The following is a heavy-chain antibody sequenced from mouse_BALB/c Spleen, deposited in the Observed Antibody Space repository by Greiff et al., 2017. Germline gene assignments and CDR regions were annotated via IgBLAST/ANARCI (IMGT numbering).Heavy chain of an antibody. CDR3: AKSLRGVPYYAMDY. Sequence: VKVVESGPGLVAPSQSLSITCTVSGFSLTSYGVSWVRQPPGKGLEWLGVIWGDGSTNYHSALISRLSISKDNSKSQVFLKLNSLQTDDTATYYCAKSLRGVPYYAMDYWGQGTSVTVSS. J-gene: IGHJ4*01. CDR2: IWGDGST. D-gene: IGHD1-1*01. CDR1: GFSLTSYG. V-gene: IGHV2-3*01.